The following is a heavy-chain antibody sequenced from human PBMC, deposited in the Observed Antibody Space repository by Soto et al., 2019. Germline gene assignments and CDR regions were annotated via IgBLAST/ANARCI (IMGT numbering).Heavy chain of an antibody. CDR3: AKEGTSGLYYFDS. CDR1: GFTFSNYA. V-gene: IGHV3-23*01. D-gene: IGHD6-19*01. J-gene: IGHJ4*02. Sequence: PGGSLRLSSAASGFTFSNYAITWVRQAPGKGLQWVSIISGSGDTSYYADSVKGRFAISRDNSRSTLYLQMNSLRAGDSAKYYCAKEGTSGLYYFDSWGPGTLVTVSS. CDR2: ISGSGDTS.